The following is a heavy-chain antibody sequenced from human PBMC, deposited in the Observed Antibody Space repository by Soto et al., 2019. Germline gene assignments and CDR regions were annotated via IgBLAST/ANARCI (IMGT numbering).Heavy chain of an antibody. CDR3: ARSAGGYCSGGSCYPVDY. V-gene: IGHV4-61*01. CDR2: IYYSSST. Sequence: SETLSLTCTVSGGSVSSGSYYWSRLRQPQGKGLEWIEYIYYSSSTNYNPYHKSRVTISVDTSKNQSSLKLSSVTAADTAVYYCARSAGGYCSGGSCYPVDYWGQGTLVTVSS. J-gene: IGHJ4*02. CDR1: GGSVSSGSYY. D-gene: IGHD2-15*01.